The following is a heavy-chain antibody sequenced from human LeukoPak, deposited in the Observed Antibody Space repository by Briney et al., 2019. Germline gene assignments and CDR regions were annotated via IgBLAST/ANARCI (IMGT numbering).Heavy chain of an antibody. D-gene: IGHD1-26*01. CDR2: IGTAGDT. V-gene: IGHV3-13*01. J-gene: IGHJ4*02. CDR1: GFTFSSYD. Sequence: PGGSLRLSCAASGFTFSSYDMHWVRQATGKGLEWVSAIGTAGDTYYPGSVKGRFTISRENAKNSLYLQMNSLRAEDTAMYYCARDGGYYSFDYWGQGTLVTVSS. CDR3: ARDGGYYSFDY.